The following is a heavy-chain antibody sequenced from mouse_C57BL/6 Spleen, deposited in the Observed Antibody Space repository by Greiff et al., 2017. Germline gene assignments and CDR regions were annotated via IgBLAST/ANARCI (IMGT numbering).Heavy chain of an antibody. Sequence: EVKLMESGPVLVKPGASVKMSCKASGYTFTDYYMNWVKQSHGKSLEWIGVINPYNGGTSYNQKFKGKATLTVDKSSSTAYMELNSLTSEDSAVYYCARETAVFDYWGQGTTLTVSS. D-gene: IGHD1-2*01. CDR2: INPYNGGT. J-gene: IGHJ2*01. V-gene: IGHV1-19*01. CDR1: GYTFTDYY. CDR3: ARETAVFDY.